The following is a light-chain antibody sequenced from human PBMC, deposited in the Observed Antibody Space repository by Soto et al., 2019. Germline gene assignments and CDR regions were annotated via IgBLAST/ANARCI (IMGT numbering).Light chain of an antibody. J-gene: IGLJ2*01. CDR2: DNQ. CDR3: GTWDSSLTIGVI. CDR1: SSNVGKNF. Sequence: QSVLTQPPSVSAAPGQKVTISCSGSSSNVGKNFVSWYQHVPGKAPKLLIYDNQKRPSGIPDRFSASKSGTSATLDITGRQPGDEADYYCGTWDSSLTIGVIFGGGTKLTVL. V-gene: IGLV1-51*01.